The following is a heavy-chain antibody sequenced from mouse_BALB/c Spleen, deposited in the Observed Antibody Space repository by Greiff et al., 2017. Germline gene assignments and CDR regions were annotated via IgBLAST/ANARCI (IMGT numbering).Heavy chain of an antibody. D-gene: IGHD1-1*01. CDR2: ISNGGGST. CDR3: ERLGTTVDYAMDY. V-gene: IGHV5-12-2*01. Sequence: EVMLVESGGGLVQPGGSLKLSCAASGFTFSSYTMSWVRQTPEKRLEWVAYISNGGGSTYYPDTVKGRFTISRDNAKNTLYLQMSSLKSEDTAMYYCERLGTTVDYAMDYWGQGTSVTVSS. J-gene: IGHJ4*01. CDR1: GFTFSSYT.